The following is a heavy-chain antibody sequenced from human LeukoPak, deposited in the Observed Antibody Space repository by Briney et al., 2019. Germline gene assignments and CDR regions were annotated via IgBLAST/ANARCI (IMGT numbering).Heavy chain of an antibody. V-gene: IGHV4-30-4*01. CDR1: GGSISSGDYY. J-gene: IGHJ5*02. Sequence: PSETLSLTCTVSGGSISSGDYYWSWIRQPPGKGLEWIGYIYYSGSTYYNPSLKSRVTISVDTSKNQFSLKLSSVTAADTAVYYCARSPKEIYDYVWGSSDGNWFDPWGQGTLVTVSS. D-gene: IGHD3-16*01. CDR2: IYYSGST. CDR3: ARSPKEIYDYVWGSSDGNWFDP.